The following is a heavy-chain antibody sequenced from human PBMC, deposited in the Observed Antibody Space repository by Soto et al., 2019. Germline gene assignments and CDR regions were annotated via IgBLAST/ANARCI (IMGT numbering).Heavy chain of an antibody. CDR3: ARDPCISTTCYHDY. V-gene: IGHV1-69*12. CDR1: GDTFMTYA. D-gene: IGHD2-2*01. J-gene: IGHJ4*02. CDR2: IIPIFGTA. Sequence: QVQLVQSGAEVKKPGSSVKVSCKASGDTFMTYAVSWVRQAPGQGLEWMGGIIPIFGTANYAQKFQGRVTITAYESTNTAYMELSSLRSEVTAVYYCARDPCISTTCYHDYWGQGTLVTVSS.